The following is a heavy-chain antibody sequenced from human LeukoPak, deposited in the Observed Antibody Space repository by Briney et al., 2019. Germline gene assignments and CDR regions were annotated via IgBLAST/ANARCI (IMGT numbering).Heavy chain of an antibody. CDR1: GFTFSSHG. Sequence: PGGSLRLSCAASGFTFSSHGMHWVRQAPGKGLEWVSIIWYDGSDEYYADSVKGRFTISRDNSKNTLYLQMNSLRAEDTAVYYCARDGGYHSSGPFDYWGQGTLSPSPQ. CDR3: ARDGGYHSSGPFDY. D-gene: IGHD3-22*01. CDR2: IWYDGSDE. J-gene: IGHJ4*02. V-gene: IGHV3-33*01.